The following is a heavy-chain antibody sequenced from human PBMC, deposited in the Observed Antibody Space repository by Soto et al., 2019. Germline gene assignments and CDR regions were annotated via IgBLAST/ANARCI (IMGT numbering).Heavy chain of an antibody. D-gene: IGHD4-17*01. CDR2: VSYDGSNE. J-gene: IGHJ4*02. V-gene: IGHV3-30-3*01. Sequence: QVQLVESGGGVVQPGRSLRLSCAASGFTFSTYAMHWVRQAPGKGLEWVAAVSYDGSNEYFADSVQGRFSISRDDSKTTLFLQINSLRPEDTAVYYCTRGGEGDYGVQGCDYWGQGSLVFVSS. CDR3: TRGGEGDYGVQGCDY. CDR1: GFTFSTYA.